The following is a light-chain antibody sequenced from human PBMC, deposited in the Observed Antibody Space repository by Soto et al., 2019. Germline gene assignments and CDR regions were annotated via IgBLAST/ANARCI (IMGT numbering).Light chain of an antibody. Sequence: EIVMTQSPATLSVSPGERATLSCRASQRVSSKLAWYQQAPGQAPRLLIYDASARATGVPARFSGSGSGTDFTLTISSLQSEDFAVYYCQHYDNWPLTFGQGTKVVIK. CDR3: QHYDNWPLT. V-gene: IGKV3-15*01. J-gene: IGKJ1*01. CDR2: DAS. CDR1: QRVSSK.